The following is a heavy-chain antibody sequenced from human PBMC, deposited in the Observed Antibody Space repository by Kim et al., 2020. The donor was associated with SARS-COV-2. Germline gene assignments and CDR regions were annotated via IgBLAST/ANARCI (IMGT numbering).Heavy chain of an antibody. V-gene: IGHV4-39*01. J-gene: IGHJ4*02. CDR2: IYYSGST. CDR3: ASLYYYETYYFDY. D-gene: IGHD3-22*01. Sequence: SETLSLTYTVSGGSISSSSYYWGWIRQPPGKGLEWIGSIYYSGSTYYNPSLKSRVTISVDTSKNQFSLKLSSVTAADTAVYYCASLYYYETYYFDYWGQGTLVTVSS. CDR1: GGSISSSSYY.